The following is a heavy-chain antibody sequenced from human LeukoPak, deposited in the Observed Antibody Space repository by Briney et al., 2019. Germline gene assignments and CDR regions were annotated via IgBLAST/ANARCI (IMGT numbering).Heavy chain of an antibody. D-gene: IGHD3-22*01. CDR3: ASYYDSSGYYPNDAFDI. Sequence: SETLSLTCAVYGGSFSGYYWSWIRQPPGKGLEWIGEINHSGSTNYNPSLKSRVTISVDTSKNQFSLKLSSVTAADTAVYYCASYYDSSGYYPNDAFDIWGQGTMVTVSS. J-gene: IGHJ3*02. CDR1: GGSFSGYY. V-gene: IGHV4-34*01. CDR2: INHSGST.